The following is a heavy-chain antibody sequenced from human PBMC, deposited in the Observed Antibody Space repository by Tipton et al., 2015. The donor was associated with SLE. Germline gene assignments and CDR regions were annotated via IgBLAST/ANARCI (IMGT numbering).Heavy chain of an antibody. Sequence: TLSLTCAVYGGSFSGYYWSWIRQPPGKGLGCIGYIYTSGSTNYNPSLKSRVTISVDTSKNQFSLKLSSVTAAETAVYYCARGYSSGWYRNAFDIWGQGTMVTVSS. V-gene: IGHV4-4*09. CDR2: IYTSGST. CDR1: GGSFSGYY. J-gene: IGHJ3*02. CDR3: ARGYSSGWYRNAFDI. D-gene: IGHD6-19*01.